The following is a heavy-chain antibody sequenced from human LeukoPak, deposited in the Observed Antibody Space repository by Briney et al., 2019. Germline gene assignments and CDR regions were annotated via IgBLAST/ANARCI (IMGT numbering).Heavy chain of an antibody. CDR3: ARDTMVRGVIITADAFDI. CDR1: GFTFSSYS. J-gene: IGHJ3*02. Sequence: GGSLRLSCAASGFTFSSYSMNWVRQAPGKGLEWVSSISSSSSYIYYADSVKGRFTISRDNAKNSLYLQMNSLRAEDTAVYYCARDTMVRGVIITADAFDIWGQGTMVTVSS. V-gene: IGHV3-21*01. D-gene: IGHD3-10*01. CDR2: ISSSSSYI.